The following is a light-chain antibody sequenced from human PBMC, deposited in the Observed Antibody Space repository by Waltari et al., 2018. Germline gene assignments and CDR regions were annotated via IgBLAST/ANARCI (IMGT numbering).Light chain of an antibody. CDR3: TSYTTSTTWV. CDR1: SRDVATYKY. V-gene: IGLV2-14*01. Sequence: QSALTQPASVSGSPGQSVTISCTGSSRDVATYKYVSWYQQHPGKVPKLMIYEVSNRPSGVSNRFSGSKSGNTASLTISGLQAEDEADYYCTSYTTSTTWVFGGGTK. J-gene: IGLJ3*02. CDR2: EVS.